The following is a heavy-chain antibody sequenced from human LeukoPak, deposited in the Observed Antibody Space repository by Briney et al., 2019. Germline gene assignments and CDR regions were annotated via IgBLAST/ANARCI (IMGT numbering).Heavy chain of an antibody. CDR3: ALAPNSNWFDF. V-gene: IGHV4-59*08. D-gene: IGHD2-8*01. CDR2: IHYSGSS. CDR1: GDSISNFY. Sequence: SETLSLTCSVSGDSISNFYWNWIRQPPGKRLEWIGNIHYSGSSNCNPSLQSRVTMSIDTSRNQLFLKLTSVTAADTAVYYCALAPNSNWFDFWGQGTLVTVSS. J-gene: IGHJ5*01.